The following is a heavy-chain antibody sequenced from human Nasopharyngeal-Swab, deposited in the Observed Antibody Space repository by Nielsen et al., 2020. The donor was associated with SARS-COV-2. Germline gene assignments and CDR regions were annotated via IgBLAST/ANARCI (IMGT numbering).Heavy chain of an antibody. CDR3: ARTESPRRIQLWSMEVGYFDY. J-gene: IGHJ4*02. CDR2: IYYSGST. Sequence: SETLSLTCTVSGGSISGYYWSWIRQHPGKGLEWIGYIYYSGSTYYNPSLKSRVTISVDTSKNQFSLKLSSVTAADTAVYYCARTESPRRIQLWSMEVGYFDYWGQGTLVTVSS. D-gene: IGHD5-18*01. V-gene: IGHV4-31*03. CDR1: GGSISGYY.